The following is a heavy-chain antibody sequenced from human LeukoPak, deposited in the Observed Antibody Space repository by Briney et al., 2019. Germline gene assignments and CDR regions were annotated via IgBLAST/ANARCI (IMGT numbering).Heavy chain of an antibody. V-gene: IGHV3-64*01. CDR2: ISSNGGST. J-gene: IGHJ4*02. CDR1: GFTFSSYA. Sequence: PGGSLRLSCAASGFTFSSYAMHWVRQAPGKGLEYVSAISSNGGSTYYANSVKGRFTISRDNSKNTLYLQMGSLRAEDMAVYYCARESAVTMVRGVTSYFDYWGQGTLVTVSS. CDR3: ARESAVTMVRGVTSYFDY. D-gene: IGHD3-10*01.